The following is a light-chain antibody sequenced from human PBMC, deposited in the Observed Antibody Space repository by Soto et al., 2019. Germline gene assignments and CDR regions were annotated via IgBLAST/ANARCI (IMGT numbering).Light chain of an antibody. CDR1: QSIRSD. J-gene: IGKJ4*01. V-gene: IGKV3-15*01. Sequence: EIVMTQSPPTLSVSPGERATLSCRASQSIRSDLAWYQQKPGQAPRLLIYGASTRATGIPVRFSGNGSGTDFTLTISSLQSEDFAVYFCQQYNDWPLTFGGGTEVEIK. CDR2: GAS. CDR3: QQYNDWPLT.